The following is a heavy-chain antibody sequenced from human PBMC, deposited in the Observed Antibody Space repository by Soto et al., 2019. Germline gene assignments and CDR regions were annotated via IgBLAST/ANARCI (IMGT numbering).Heavy chain of an antibody. Sequence: QVHLVESGGGVVQPGRSLRLSCAASGFSFSSYDMHWVRQAPGKGLEWVAMISYDGSDKYFSDSVKGRLTISRDNSKNTVSLEMISLRTKNTAAYYCAKGVPSPTLHAFDIWGQGTMVTVSS. CDR1: GFSFSSYD. CDR3: AKGVPSPTLHAFDI. J-gene: IGHJ3*02. V-gene: IGHV3-30*18. CDR2: ISYDGSDK.